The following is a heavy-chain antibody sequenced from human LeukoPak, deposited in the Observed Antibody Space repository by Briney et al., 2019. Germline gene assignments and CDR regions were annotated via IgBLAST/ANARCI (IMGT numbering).Heavy chain of an antibody. Sequence: SETLSLTCTVSGGSISSSNYHWGWIRQPPGKGLEWIANIYYSGSTYCNPSLKSRVTISVDTSKNQFSLQLNSVTAADTAVYYCARSGYSSGWYPFDYWGQGTLVTVSS. CDR2: IYYSGST. V-gene: IGHV4-39*01. D-gene: IGHD6-19*01. J-gene: IGHJ4*02. CDR1: GGSISSSNYH. CDR3: ARSGYSSGWYPFDY.